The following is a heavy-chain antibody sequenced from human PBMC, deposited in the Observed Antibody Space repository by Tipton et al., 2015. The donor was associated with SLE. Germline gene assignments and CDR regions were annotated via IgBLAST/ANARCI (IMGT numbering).Heavy chain of an antibody. V-gene: IGHV3-30-3*01. J-gene: IGHJ3*02. CDR1: GFTFSSYA. CDR2: ISYDGSNK. Sequence: SLRLSCAASGFTFSSYAMHWVRQAPGKGLEWVAVISYDGSNKYYADSVKGRFTISRDNSKNTLYLQMNSLRAEDTAVYYCARVRSEYCSSTSCSHDAFDIWGQGTTVTVSS. D-gene: IGHD2-2*01. CDR3: ARVRSEYCSSTSCSHDAFDI.